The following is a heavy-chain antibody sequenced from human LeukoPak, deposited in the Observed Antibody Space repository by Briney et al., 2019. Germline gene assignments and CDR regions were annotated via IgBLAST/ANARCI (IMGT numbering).Heavy chain of an antibody. J-gene: IGHJ4*02. CDR3: ARERNYYGSGSYYSVFDY. CDR1: GGSISSSSYY. V-gene: IGHV4-39*07. D-gene: IGHD3-10*01. Sequence: SETLSLTCTVSGGSISSSSYYWGWIRQPPGKGLEWIGSIYYSGSTYYNPSLKSRVTISVDTSKNQFSLKLSSVTAAGTAVYYCARERNYYGSGSYYSVFDYWGQGTLVTVSS. CDR2: IYYSGST.